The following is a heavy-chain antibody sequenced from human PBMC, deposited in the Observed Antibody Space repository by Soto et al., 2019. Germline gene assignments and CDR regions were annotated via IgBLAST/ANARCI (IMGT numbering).Heavy chain of an antibody. CDR3: ATDSGYGSGASVNQYLDF. Sequence: GGSLRLSCAASGFTFSFYWMSWVGQAPGKGLEWLGTIKLDASEKKYVDSVKGGFTMSRDNAKNSPYMQMDSLRAEDTALYYCATDSGYGSGASVNQYLDFWGRGSLVTSPQ. V-gene: IGHV3-7*01. CDR2: IKLDASEK. J-gene: IGHJ4*01. CDR1: GFTFSFYW. D-gene: IGHD3-10*01.